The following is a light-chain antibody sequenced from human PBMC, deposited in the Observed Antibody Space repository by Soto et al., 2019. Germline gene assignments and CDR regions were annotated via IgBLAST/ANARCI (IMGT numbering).Light chain of an antibody. CDR2: GAS. Sequence: EIVLTQSPATLSLSPGERATLSCRASQSVGSYLAWYQHKPGQAPRLLIYGASNRATDIPGRFSGRGSGTDFTPPISSLESGDSAVYYCQQRDKWPRTFGQGTKLEIK. CDR3: QQRDKWPRT. CDR1: QSVGSY. J-gene: IGKJ2*01. V-gene: IGKV3-11*01.